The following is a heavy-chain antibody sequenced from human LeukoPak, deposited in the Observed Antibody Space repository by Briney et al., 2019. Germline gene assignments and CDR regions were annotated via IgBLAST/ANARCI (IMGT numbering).Heavy chain of an antibody. V-gene: IGHV3-23*01. CDR2: ISGSGGST. Sequence: QPGGSLRLSCAASGFTFSSYAMSWVRQAPGKGLEWVSAISGSGGSTYYADSVKGRFTISRDNSKSTLYLQMNSLRAEDTAVYYCAKGPYHYVWGSYLDYWGQGTLVTVSS. D-gene: IGHD3-16*01. CDR3: AKGPYHYVWGSYLDY. J-gene: IGHJ4*02. CDR1: GFTFSSYA.